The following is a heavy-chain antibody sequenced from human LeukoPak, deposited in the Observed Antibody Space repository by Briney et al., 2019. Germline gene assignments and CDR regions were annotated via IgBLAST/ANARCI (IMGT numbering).Heavy chain of an antibody. J-gene: IGHJ4*02. CDR1: GFTFSSYS. V-gene: IGHV3-30*03. Sequence: GGSLRLSCAASGFTFSSYSMNWVRQGPGKGLEWVAVISFDGNNKYYADSVKGRFTISRDNSKNTLSLQMNSLRPEDTAVYYCARDRGVATMDYWGQGTLVTVSS. CDR2: ISFDGNNK. CDR3: ARDRGVATMDY. D-gene: IGHD5-12*01.